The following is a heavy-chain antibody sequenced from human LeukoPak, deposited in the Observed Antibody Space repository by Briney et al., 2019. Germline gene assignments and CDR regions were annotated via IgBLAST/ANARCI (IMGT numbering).Heavy chain of an antibody. J-gene: IGHJ6*02. CDR1: GFTFSTYG. CDR2: IWYDGSNT. Sequence: GRSLRLSCAASGFTFSTYGMHWVRQAPGKGLDWVALIWYDGSNTYYADSVKGRFTISRDNSKNTLYLQMSSLRAEDTAVYYCARDPPDDILTGSYYYYYGMDVWGQGTTVTVSS. D-gene: IGHD3-9*01. V-gene: IGHV3-33*01. CDR3: ARDPPDDILTGSYYYYYGMDV.